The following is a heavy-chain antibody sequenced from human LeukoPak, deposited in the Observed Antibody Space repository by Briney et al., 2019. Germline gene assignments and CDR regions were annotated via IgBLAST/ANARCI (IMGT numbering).Heavy chain of an antibody. CDR1: GFTFSSYG. V-gene: IGHV3-30*02. Sequence: GGSLRLSCAASGFTFSSYGMHWVRQAPGKGLEWVAVIRYDGSDKYYADSVKGRFTISRDNSKNTLYLQMNSLRGEDTAVYYCAKIGAVAGHFDDWGQGTLVTVSS. CDR2: IRYDGSDK. D-gene: IGHD6-19*01. CDR3: AKIGAVAGHFDD. J-gene: IGHJ4*02.